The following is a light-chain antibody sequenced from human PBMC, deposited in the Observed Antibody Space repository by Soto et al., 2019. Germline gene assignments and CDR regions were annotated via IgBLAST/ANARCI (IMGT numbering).Light chain of an antibody. CDR1: QTINNW. CDR2: DAS. Sequence: DIQMTQSPSTLSASVGDRVTITCRASQTINNWLAWYQQKPGEAPRLLIYDASNLETGVPSRCSGSGSGTEFTLTINSLRPDDFASYYCQQYDSFWTFGQGTTVEIK. V-gene: IGKV1-5*01. CDR3: QQYDSFWT. J-gene: IGKJ1*01.